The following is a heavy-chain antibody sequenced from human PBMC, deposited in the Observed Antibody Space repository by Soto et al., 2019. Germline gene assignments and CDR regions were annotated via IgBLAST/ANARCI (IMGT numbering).Heavy chain of an antibody. CDR2: ISWDGGST. D-gene: IGHD2-15*01. J-gene: IGHJ6*02. V-gene: IGHV3-43*01. Sequence: PGGSLRLSCAASGFTFDDYTMHWVRQAPGKGLEWVSLISWDGGSTYYADSVKGRFTISRDNSKNSLYLQMNSLGTEDTALYYCAKDIARGLGYCSGGSCYSGVPYYYGMDVWGQGTTVTVSS. CDR1: GFTFDDYT. CDR3: AKDIARGLGYCSGGSCYSGVPYYYGMDV.